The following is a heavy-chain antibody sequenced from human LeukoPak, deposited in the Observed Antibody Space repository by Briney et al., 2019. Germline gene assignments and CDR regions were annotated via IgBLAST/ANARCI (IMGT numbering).Heavy chain of an antibody. CDR2: ISYDGSNK. CDR1: GFTFSSYG. D-gene: IGHD2-21*02. V-gene: IGHV3-30*18. J-gene: IGHJ4*02. CDR3: AKVLVTAISPFDY. Sequence: GSLRLSCAASGFTFSSYGMHWVRQAPGKGLEWVAVISYDGSNKYYADSVKGRFTISRDNSKNTLYLQMNSLRAEDTAVYYYAKVLVTAISPFDYWGQGTLVTVSS.